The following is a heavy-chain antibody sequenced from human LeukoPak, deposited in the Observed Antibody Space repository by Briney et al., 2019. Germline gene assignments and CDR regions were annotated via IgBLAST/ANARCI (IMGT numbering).Heavy chain of an antibody. D-gene: IGHD5-24*01. CDR1: EFTFSNYV. Sequence: GGSLRLSCAASEFTFSNYVMNWVRQAPGKGLEWVSSIRQSGDITYYADSVKGRFTISRDNSKNTLSLQMNSLSREDTAIYYCVRRGGSDGWGAFDIWGQGTVVTVS. V-gene: IGHV3-23*01. J-gene: IGHJ3*02. CDR2: IRQSGDIT. CDR3: VRRGGSDGWGAFDI.